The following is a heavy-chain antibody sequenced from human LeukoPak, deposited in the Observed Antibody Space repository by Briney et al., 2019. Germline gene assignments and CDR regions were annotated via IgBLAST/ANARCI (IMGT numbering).Heavy chain of an antibody. Sequence: AAGSLRLSCAASGFTFSSYSMNWVRQAPGKGLEWVSSISSSSSYIYYADSVKGRFTISRDNAKNSLYLQMNSLRAEDTAVYYCARRIAVAGRGGFDYWGQGTLVTVSS. V-gene: IGHV3-21*01. CDR1: GFTFSSYS. D-gene: IGHD6-19*01. CDR3: ARRIAVAGRGGFDY. J-gene: IGHJ4*02. CDR2: ISSSSSYI.